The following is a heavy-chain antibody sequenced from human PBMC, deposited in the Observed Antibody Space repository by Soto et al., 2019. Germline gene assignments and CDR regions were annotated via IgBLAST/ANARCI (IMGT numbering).Heavy chain of an antibody. CDR1: GFTFSSYW. CDR2: LKSDGSGT. D-gene: IGHD3-22*01. V-gene: IGHV3-74*01. CDR3: VRGDGYYYHGNGYLARH. Sequence: EVQLVESGGGLVQPGGSLRLSCAASGFTFSSYWMHWVRQAPGKGLVWVSRLKSDGSGTTYADSGKGRLTISRVNANNTLYLQMISLRAEDTAVYYCVRGDGYYYHGNGYLARHWGQGTLVTVSS. J-gene: IGHJ4*02.